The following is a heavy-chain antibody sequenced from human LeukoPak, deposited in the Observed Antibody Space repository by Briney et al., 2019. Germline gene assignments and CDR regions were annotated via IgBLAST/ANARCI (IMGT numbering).Heavy chain of an antibody. J-gene: IGHJ3*02. Sequence: GGSLRLSCAASGFTFSDYYMSWIRQAPGKGLEWVSYISSSGSTIYYADSVKGRFTISRDNAKNSLYLQMNSLRAEDTAVYYCARSSIVGATEQGDDAFDIWGQGTMVTVSS. D-gene: IGHD1-26*01. V-gene: IGHV3-11*04. CDR2: ISSSGSTI. CDR3: ARSSIVGATEQGDDAFDI. CDR1: GFTFSDYY.